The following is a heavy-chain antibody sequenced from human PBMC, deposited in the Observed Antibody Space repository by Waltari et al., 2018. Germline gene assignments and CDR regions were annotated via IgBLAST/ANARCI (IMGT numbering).Heavy chain of an antibody. CDR2: ISAYNGNT. V-gene: IGHV1-18*01. Sequence: QVQLVQSGAEVKKPGASVKVSCKASGYTFTSYGISWVRQAPGQGLEWMGWISAYNGNTNYAQKLQGRVTMTTDTSTSTAYMELWNRISDATAVYYCARVVTGGVVFYYYYMDVWGKGTTVTVSS. CDR1: GYTFTSYG. CDR3: ARVVTGGVVFYYYYMDV. D-gene: IGHD2-15*01. J-gene: IGHJ6*03.